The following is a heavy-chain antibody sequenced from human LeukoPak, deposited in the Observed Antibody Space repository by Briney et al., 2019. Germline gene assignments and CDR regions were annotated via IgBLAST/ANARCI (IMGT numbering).Heavy chain of an antibody. CDR1: GGSISSGGFY. Sequence: SQTLSLTCTVSGGSISSGGFYWSCVRQHPGKGLEWLGYIYYSGTTYYNPSLKSRVTFSVDTSKNQFSLKLNPVTAADTALYYCARGTTDGYSYGRFDYWGQGTLVTVSS. V-gene: IGHV4-31*03. D-gene: IGHD5-18*01. J-gene: IGHJ4*02. CDR3: ARGTTDGYSYGRFDY. CDR2: IYYSGTT.